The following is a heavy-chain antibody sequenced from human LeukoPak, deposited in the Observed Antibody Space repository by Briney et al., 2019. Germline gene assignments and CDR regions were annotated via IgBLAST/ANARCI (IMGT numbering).Heavy chain of an antibody. V-gene: IGHV3-23*01. CDR2: ISGSGGST. CDR1: GFTFSSYA. Sequence: GRSLRLSCAASGFTFSSYAMSWVRQAPGKGLEWVSAISGSGGSTYYADSVKGRFTISRDNSKNTLYLQMNSLRAEDTAVYYCAKRGYRGYYYGMDVWGKGTTVTVSS. J-gene: IGHJ6*04. D-gene: IGHD5-12*01. CDR3: AKRGYRGYYYGMDV.